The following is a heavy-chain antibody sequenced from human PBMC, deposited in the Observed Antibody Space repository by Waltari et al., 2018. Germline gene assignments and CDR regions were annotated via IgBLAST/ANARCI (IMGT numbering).Heavy chain of an antibody. J-gene: IGHJ4*02. D-gene: IGHD2-15*01. CDR3: ARGYCSGGSCYQTLLDY. V-gene: IGHV1-69*01. CDR2: IIPIFGTA. CDR1: GGTFSSYA. Sequence: QVQLVQSGAEVKKPGSSVKVSCKASGGTFSSYAISWVRQAPGQGLEWMGGIIPIFGTANYAQKFQGRVTITADESTSTAYKELSSLRSEDTAVYYCARGYCSGGSCYQTLLDYWGQGTLVTVSS.